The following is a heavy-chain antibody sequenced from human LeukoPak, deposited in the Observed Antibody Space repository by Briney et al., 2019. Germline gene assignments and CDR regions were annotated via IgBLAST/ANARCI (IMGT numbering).Heavy chain of an antibody. CDR2: IIVGNGNT. V-gene: IGHV1-3*01. Sequence: GASVKVSCKAFGYTFTSYDMYWVRQAPGQRLEWMGWIIVGNGNTKYSQKFQGRVIITTDTSASTVYMELSSLRSEDTAVYYCARDAVVGTGIAFDVWGQGTMVTVSS. D-gene: IGHD4-23*01. CDR1: GYTFTSYD. J-gene: IGHJ3*01. CDR3: ARDAVVGTGIAFDV.